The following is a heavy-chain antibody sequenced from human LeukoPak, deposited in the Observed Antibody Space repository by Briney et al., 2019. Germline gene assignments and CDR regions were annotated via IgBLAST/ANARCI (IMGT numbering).Heavy chain of an antibody. CDR1: GGSFSGYY. CDR2: INHSGST. V-gene: IGHV4-34*01. J-gene: IGHJ6*02. Sequence: KPSETLSLTCAVYGGSFSGYYWSWIRQPPGKGLEWIGEINHSGSTNYNPSLKSRVTISVDTSKNQFSLKLSSVTAADTAVYYCSRSHYYYYGMDVWGQGTTVTVSS. CDR3: SRSHYYYYGMDV.